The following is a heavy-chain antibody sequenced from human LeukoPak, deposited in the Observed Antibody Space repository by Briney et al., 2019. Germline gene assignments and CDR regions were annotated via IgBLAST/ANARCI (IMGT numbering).Heavy chain of an antibody. Sequence: SETLSLTCIVSGVSISNSSYYWGWIRQPPGKGLEWIGSIYYSGSTYYNPSLKSRVTISVDTSKNQFSLKLSSVTAADTAVYYCARVIRYDYVVNNWFDPWGQGTLVTVSS. CDR1: GVSISNSSYY. CDR2: IYYSGST. CDR3: ARVIRYDYVVNNWFDP. D-gene: IGHD3-16*01. J-gene: IGHJ5*02. V-gene: IGHV4-39*07.